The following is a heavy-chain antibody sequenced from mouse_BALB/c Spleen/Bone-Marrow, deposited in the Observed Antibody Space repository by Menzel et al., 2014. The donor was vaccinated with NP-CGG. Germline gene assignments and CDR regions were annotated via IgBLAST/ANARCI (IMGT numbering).Heavy chain of an antibody. V-gene: IGHV1-4*01. CDR1: GYTFTSYT. J-gene: IGHJ1*01. Sequence: LQESGAELARPGASVKMSCKASGYTFTSYTMHWIKQRPGQSLEWIGYIDPSSGYSNYNQKFKDKATLTADISSSTAYMQLSSLTSEDSAVYYCAPYDGYYNWYFDVWGAGTTVTVSS. CDR2: IDPSSGYS. D-gene: IGHD2-3*01. CDR3: APYDGYYNWYFDV.